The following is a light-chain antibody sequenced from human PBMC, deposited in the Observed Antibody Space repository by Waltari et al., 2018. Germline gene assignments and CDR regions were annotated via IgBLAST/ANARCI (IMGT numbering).Light chain of an antibody. CDR2: YIS. V-gene: IGKV1D-12*01. CDR1: QGLDNW. CDR3: QQASRFPRT. Sequence: DIQMTQSPSSVSASVGDRVTITCRASQGLDNWVSWYQQKPGEAPRLLIYYISNLETGVPSRFSGSRSGTDFTLTINSLQPEDYATYYCQQASRFPRTFGGGTKVDVK. J-gene: IGKJ4*01.